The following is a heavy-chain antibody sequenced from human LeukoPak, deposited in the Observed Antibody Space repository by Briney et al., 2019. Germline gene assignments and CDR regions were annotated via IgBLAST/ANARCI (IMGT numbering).Heavy chain of an antibody. CDR1: GYTFTGHY. V-gene: IGHV1-2*06. D-gene: IGHD6-13*01. J-gene: IGHJ5*02. Sequence: ASVKVSCKASGYTFTGHYMHWVRQAPGQGLEWMGRINPNSGGTNYAQKFQGRVTMTRDTSISTVYVELRRLRSDDTAVYYCARDGGIEAAVSYPYNWFDPWGQGTLVTVSS. CDR3: ARDGGIEAAVSYPYNWFDP. CDR2: INPNSGGT.